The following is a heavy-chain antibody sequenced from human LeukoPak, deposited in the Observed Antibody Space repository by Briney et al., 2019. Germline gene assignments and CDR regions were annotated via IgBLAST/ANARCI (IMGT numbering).Heavy chain of an antibody. CDR2: IIPIFGTA. V-gene: IGHV1-69*06. Sequence: GASVKVSCKASGGTFSSFAISWVRQAPGQGLEWMGGIIPIFGTANYAQKFQGRVTITADKSTSTAYMELSSLRSEDTAVYYCASPAYYYDSSGYYIFDYWGQGTLVTVSS. D-gene: IGHD3-22*01. CDR1: GGTFSSFA. J-gene: IGHJ4*02. CDR3: ASPAYYYDSSGYYIFDY.